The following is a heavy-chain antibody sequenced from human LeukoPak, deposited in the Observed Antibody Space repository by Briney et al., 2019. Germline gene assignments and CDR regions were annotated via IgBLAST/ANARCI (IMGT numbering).Heavy chain of an antibody. J-gene: IGHJ4*02. CDR2: ISSNGGST. V-gene: IGHV3-64*01. CDR3: ARISSSYDYDY. D-gene: IGHD6-6*01. CDR1: GFTFGSYG. Sequence: GGSLRLSCAASGFTFGSYGMHWVRQAPGKGLEYVAAISSNGGSTDYANSVKGRFTISRDNSKNTLYLQMGSLRAEDMAVYYCARISSSYDYDYWGQGTLVTVSS.